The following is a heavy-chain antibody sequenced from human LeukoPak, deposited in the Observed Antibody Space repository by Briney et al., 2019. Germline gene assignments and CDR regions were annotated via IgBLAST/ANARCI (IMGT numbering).Heavy chain of an antibody. CDR2: ISGSGGST. D-gene: IGHD4-17*01. CDR1: GFTFDSYA. Sequence: GESLRLSCEASGFTFDSYAMSWVRQAPGKGLDWVSVISGSGGSTYYAESAKGRFIISRDNSKNILYLQMNSLTVEDTAIYYCAKGRRYGDYDVWGRGTTVIVS. J-gene: IGHJ6*02. CDR3: AKGRRYGDYDV. V-gene: IGHV3-23*01.